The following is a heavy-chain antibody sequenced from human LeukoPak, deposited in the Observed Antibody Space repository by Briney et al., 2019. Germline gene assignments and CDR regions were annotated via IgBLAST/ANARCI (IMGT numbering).Heavy chain of an antibody. V-gene: IGHV4-34*01. J-gene: IGHJ5*02. CDR1: GGSFSGYY. Sequence: PSETLSLTCAVYGGSFSGYYWTWIRQTPGKGWDWMGGINHGGSTNYNPSLRSRVTISVDTSKNQFFLRLRSVSAADTAVYYCARGWVVTAYAPFDPWGQGTLVIVSS. D-gene: IGHD2-21*02. CDR3: ARGWVVTAYAPFDP. CDR2: INHGGST.